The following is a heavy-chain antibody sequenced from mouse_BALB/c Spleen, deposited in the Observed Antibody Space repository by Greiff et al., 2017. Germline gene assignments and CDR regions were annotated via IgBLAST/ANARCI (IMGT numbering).Heavy chain of an antibody. Sequence: EVNLVESGGGLVKPGGSLKLSCAASGFTFSSYAMSWVRQTPEKRLEWVASISSGGSTYYPDSVKGRFTISRDNARNILYLQMSSLRSEDTAMYYCARPFYDDYYAMDYWGQGTSVTVSS. CDR2: ISSGGST. CDR3: ARPFYDDYYAMDY. D-gene: IGHD2-3*01. CDR1: GFTFSSYA. V-gene: IGHV5-6-5*01. J-gene: IGHJ4*01.